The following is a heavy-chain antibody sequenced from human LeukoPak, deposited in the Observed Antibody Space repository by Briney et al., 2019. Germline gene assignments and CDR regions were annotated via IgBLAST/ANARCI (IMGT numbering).Heavy chain of an antibody. CDR2: IRYDGSNK. CDR3: AKDICGGNCYPNGGY. Sequence: GESLRLSCAASGFTFSSYGMHWVRQAPGKGLELVAFIRYDGSNKYYADSVKGRFTISRDNSKNTLYLQMNSLRAEDTAVYYCAKDICGGNCYPNGGYWGQGTLVIVSS. D-gene: IGHD2-21*01. V-gene: IGHV3-30*02. CDR1: GFTFSSYG. J-gene: IGHJ4*02.